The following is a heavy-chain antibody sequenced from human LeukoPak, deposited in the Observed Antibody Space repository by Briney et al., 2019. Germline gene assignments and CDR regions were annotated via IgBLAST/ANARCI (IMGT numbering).Heavy chain of an antibody. D-gene: IGHD3-10*01. CDR2: INEDGSKI. Sequence: GGSLRLSCEASGFRLDNYWMTWVRQAPGKGLEWVADINEDGSKIYSLDSVKGRFTTSRDNAKNSLSLQLNTLRAEDTAVYYCARWSHVSGRWFLDNWGRGTLVSVSS. J-gene: IGHJ4*02. CDR1: GFRLDNYW. CDR3: ARWSHVSGRWFLDN. V-gene: IGHV3-7*05.